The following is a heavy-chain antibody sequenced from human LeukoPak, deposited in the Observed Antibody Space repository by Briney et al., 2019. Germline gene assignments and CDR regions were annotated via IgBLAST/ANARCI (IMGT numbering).Heavy chain of an antibody. CDR3: ARDLDDYVWGSYRYYYYYMDV. CDR2: IKQDGSEK. D-gene: IGHD3-16*02. V-gene: IGHV3-7*01. CDR1: GFTFSSYW. Sequence: GGSLRLSCAASGFTFSSYWMSWVRQAPGKGLEWVANIKQDGSEKYYVDSVKGRFTISRDNAKNSLYLQMNSLRAEDTAVYYCARDLDDYVWGSYRYYYYYMDVWGKGTTVTVSS. J-gene: IGHJ6*03.